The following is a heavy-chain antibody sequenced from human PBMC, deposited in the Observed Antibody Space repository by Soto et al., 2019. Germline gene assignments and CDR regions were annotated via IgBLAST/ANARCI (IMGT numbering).Heavy chain of an antibody. J-gene: IGHJ5*02. Sequence: WETLSLTCTVSGGSISSRSYHWGWIRQPPGKGLEWIGSIYYSGSTYYNPSLKSRVTISVDTSKNQFSLKLSSVTAADTAVYYCARHYDILTGYYWAWFDPWGQGTLVTVTS. V-gene: IGHV4-39*01. CDR3: ARHYDILTGYYWAWFDP. CDR1: GGSISSRSYH. CDR2: IYYSGST. D-gene: IGHD3-9*01.